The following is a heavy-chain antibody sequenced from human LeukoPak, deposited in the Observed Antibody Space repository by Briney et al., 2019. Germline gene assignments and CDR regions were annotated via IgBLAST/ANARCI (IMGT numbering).Heavy chain of an antibody. J-gene: IGHJ3*02. CDR3: ARHGYDILTGLI. CDR2: IYYSGST. CDR1: GGSISSYY. V-gene: IGHV4-59*08. D-gene: IGHD3-9*01. Sequence: SETLSLTCTVSGGSISSYYWSWIRQPPGKGLEWIGYIYYSGSTNYNPSLKSRVTILVDTSKNQFSLKLGSVTAADTAVYYCARHGYDILTGLIWGQGTMVTVSS.